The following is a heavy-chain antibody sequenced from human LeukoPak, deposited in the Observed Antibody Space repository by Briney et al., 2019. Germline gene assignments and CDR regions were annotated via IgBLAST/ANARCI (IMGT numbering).Heavy chain of an antibody. CDR3: ARIAPSGYTFDY. CDR1: GYTFTGYY. J-gene: IGHJ4*02. D-gene: IGHD6-13*01. Sequence: ASVKVSCKASGYTFTGYYMHWVRQAPGQGLEWMGWINPNSGGTNYAQKFQGRVTMTRDTSISTAYMELSRLRSDDTAVYSCARIAPSGYTFDYWGQGTRVSVSS. CDR2: INPNSGGT. V-gene: IGHV1-2*02.